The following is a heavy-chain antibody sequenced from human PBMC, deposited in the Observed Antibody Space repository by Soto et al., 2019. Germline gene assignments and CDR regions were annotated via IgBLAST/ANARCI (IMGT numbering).Heavy chain of an antibody. Sequence: EVQLVESGGGLVQPGGSLRLSCAASGFTFSGYSMFWVRQAPGKGLEYVSAINTNGVNTFYAKSVKGRFTISRDNSKKTMYLQMGSRRAEDMAVYYCARGRVEDSSGWATYFDYWGQGTLVTVSS. J-gene: IGHJ4*02. CDR3: ARGRVEDSSGWATYFDY. V-gene: IGHV3-64*01. CDR2: INTNGVNT. D-gene: IGHD6-19*01. CDR1: GFTFSGYS.